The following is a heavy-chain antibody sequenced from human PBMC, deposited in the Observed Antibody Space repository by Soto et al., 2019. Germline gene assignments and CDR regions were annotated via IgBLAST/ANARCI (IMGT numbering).Heavy chain of an antibody. D-gene: IGHD3-16*01. Sequence: GESLKISCHASGYGFSSSWIAWVRQSPGKGLEWLGIIYPGDSETRYSPSFRGQVTFSADTSTNTAFLQWSRLKASDSVIYYCAKHVDNWGVPYYLDSWGQGTQVTVS. CDR3: AKHVDNWGVPYYLDS. V-gene: IGHV5-51*01. CDR1: GYGFSSSW. J-gene: IGHJ4*02. CDR2: IYPGDSET.